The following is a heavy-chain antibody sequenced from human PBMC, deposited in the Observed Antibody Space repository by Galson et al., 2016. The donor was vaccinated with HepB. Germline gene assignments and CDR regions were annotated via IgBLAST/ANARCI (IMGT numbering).Heavy chain of an antibody. CDR2: ISDGSSYI. Sequence: SLRLSCAASGFAFSSYDMYWVRQAPGKGLEWVSFISDGSSYIYYADSVKGRFTISRDNSGNTLHLQMNSLTAEDTAIYYWANFRGGYSGPGYYDYYNGMDVWGQGTTVTFSS. CDR1: GFAFSSYD. D-gene: IGHD5-12*01. J-gene: IGHJ6*02. V-gene: IGHV3-21*04. CDR3: ANFRGGYSGPGYYDYYNGMDV.